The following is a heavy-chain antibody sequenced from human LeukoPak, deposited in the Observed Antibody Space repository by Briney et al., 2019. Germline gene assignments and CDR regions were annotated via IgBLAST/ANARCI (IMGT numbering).Heavy chain of an antibody. J-gene: IGHJ3*01. CDR2: MNPNSGNT. CDR1: GYTFTIYD. Sequence: ASVTVSFKASGYTFTIYDINWVRQATGQGLEWMGWMNPNSGNTGYAQKFQGRVTMTTDTSTSTAYMELRSLRSDDTAVYYCARDSGVGPFAFWGQGTMVTVSS. D-gene: IGHD3/OR15-3a*01. V-gene: IGHV1-8*01. CDR3: ARDSGVGPFAF.